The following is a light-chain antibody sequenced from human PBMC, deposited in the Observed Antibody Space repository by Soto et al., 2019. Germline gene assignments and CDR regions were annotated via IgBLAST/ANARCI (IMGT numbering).Light chain of an antibody. V-gene: IGKV3-11*01. Sequence: EIVLTQSPATLSLSPGERATLSCRASQSVRSYLAWYQQKPGQAPRLLIYDASNRATGIPARFSGSGSGTDFTLTISSLEPEDFAVYYCQQRSNWPLTCGQGTRLEIK. CDR2: DAS. CDR1: QSVRSY. J-gene: IGKJ5*01. CDR3: QQRSNWPLT.